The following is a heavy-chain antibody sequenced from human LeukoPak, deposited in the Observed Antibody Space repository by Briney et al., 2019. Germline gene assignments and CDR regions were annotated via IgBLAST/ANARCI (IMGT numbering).Heavy chain of an antibody. V-gene: IGHV4-59*08. CDR1: GGSINNYY. J-gene: IGHJ4*02. CDR2: IYHSGYT. CDR3: ARADDYGNRLDY. Sequence: SETLSVTCTVSGGSINNYYWSWLRQPPGKGLEGIGYIYHSGYTNYNPSLKSRVTMSVDTSKNQFSLNLNSVTAADTAVYYCARADDYGNRLDYWGQGTPVTVSS. D-gene: IGHD4-17*01.